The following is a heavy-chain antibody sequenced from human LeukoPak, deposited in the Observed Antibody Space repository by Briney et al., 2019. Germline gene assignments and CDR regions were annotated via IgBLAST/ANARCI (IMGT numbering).Heavy chain of an antibody. D-gene: IGHD6-19*01. J-gene: IGHJ4*02. CDR1: GFTFSSYG. CDR2: ISYDGSNK. CDR3: AKDQRPVAGTGFDY. Sequence: GRSLRLSCAASGFTFSSYGMHWVRQAPGKGLEWVAVISYDGSNKYYADSVKGRFTISRDNSKNTLYLQMNSLRAEDTAVYYCAKDQRPVAGTGFDYWGQGTLVTVSS. V-gene: IGHV3-30*18.